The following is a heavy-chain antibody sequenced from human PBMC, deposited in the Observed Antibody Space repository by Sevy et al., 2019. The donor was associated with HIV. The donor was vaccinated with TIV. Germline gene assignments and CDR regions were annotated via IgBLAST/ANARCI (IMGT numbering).Heavy chain of an antibody. Sequence: GESLKISCKGSGYIFTNYWITWVRQMPGKGLEWMGIVYPGDADVKYNPAFEGHVTMSVDKTITTAYLQWSNLKASDTAICYCARSASYMDVWGQGTTVTVSS. D-gene: IGHD3-16*01. CDR1: GYIFTNYW. J-gene: IGHJ6*02. CDR2: VYPGDADV. CDR3: ARSASYMDV. V-gene: IGHV5-51*01.